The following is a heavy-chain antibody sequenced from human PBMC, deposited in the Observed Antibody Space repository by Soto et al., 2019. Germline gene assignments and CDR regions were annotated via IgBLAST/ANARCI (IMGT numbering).Heavy chain of an antibody. CDR3: APKAALGDFDY. V-gene: IGHV2-5*02. CDR2: IYWDDYK. D-gene: IGHD2-15*01. Sequence: QITLKESGPTLLKPTQTLTLTCTFSGFSLSTIDVGVGWIRQPPGKAPEWLGMIYWDDYKHYTPSLQSRLTITKDTSKNQVVLTITNMDPVDTATYFCAPKAALGDFDYWGQGNLVTVSS. J-gene: IGHJ4*02. CDR1: GFSLSTIDVG.